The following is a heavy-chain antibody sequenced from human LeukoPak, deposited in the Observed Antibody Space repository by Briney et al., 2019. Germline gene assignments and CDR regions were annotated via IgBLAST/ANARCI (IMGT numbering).Heavy chain of an antibody. CDR2: ISSSGNII. CDR3: ARAMFGGVIGKSDY. CDR1: GFTFSDYN. V-gene: IGHV3-11*01. J-gene: IGHJ4*02. D-gene: IGHD3-16*02. Sequence: PGGSLRLSCAASGFTFSDYNMNWIRQAPGKGLEWVSHISSSGNIIYYVDSVKGRFTISRDNAKNSLYLQMNSLRAEDTAVYYCARAMFGGVIGKSDYWGQGSLVTVSS.